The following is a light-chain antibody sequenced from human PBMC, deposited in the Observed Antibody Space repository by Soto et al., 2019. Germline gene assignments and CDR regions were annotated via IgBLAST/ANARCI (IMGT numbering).Light chain of an antibody. Sequence: DIVMTQSPDSLAVSLGERATINCKSSQNVLYSSNNKNYLAWYQQKPGQPPKLLIYWASTRESGVPDRFSGSGSGTDFTLTISSLQAEDVAVYYCQQYYSTPPRTFGQGTKVEIK. J-gene: IGKJ1*01. V-gene: IGKV4-1*01. CDR2: WAS. CDR3: QQYYSTPPRT. CDR1: QNVLYSSNNKNY.